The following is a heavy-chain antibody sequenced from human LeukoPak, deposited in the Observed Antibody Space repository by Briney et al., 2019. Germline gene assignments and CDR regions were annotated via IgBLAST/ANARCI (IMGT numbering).Heavy chain of an antibody. Sequence: GGSLRLSCAASGFSFSDHYMDWVRQAPGKGLEWIARIRNRANSYTTEYAASVEGRFSISRDESTSSLFLQMHSLKIEDTAVYYCAGTPVPRRDSRPFDFWGQGTLVTVSS. V-gene: IGHV3-72*01. CDR2: IRNRANSYTT. CDR1: GFSFSDHY. J-gene: IGHJ4*02. CDR3: AGTPVPRRDSRPFDF. D-gene: IGHD5-24*01.